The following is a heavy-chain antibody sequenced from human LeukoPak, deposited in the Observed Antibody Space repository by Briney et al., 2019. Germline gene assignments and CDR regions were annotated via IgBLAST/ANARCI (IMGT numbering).Heavy chain of an antibody. Sequence: GGSLRLSCAASGFTFSSFAMSWVRQAPGKGLEWVSAISASGDSTYYTDSVKGRFTISRDNSKNTLYLQMNSLRAEDTAVYYCAKDPSSTVKPSRFDYWGQGTLVTVSS. CDR2: ISASGDST. CDR3: AKDPSSTVKPSRFDY. J-gene: IGHJ4*02. CDR1: GFTFSSFA. V-gene: IGHV3-23*01. D-gene: IGHD4-17*01.